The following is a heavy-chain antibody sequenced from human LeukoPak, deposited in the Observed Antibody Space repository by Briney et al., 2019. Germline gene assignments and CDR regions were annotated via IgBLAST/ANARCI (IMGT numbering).Heavy chain of an antibody. Sequence: GASVKVSCKASGYTFTSYYMHWVRQAPGQGLEWMGIIYPSGGSTSYAQKFQGRVTMTRDMSTSTVYMELSSLRSEDTAVYYCASGGYYYYYMDVWGKGTTVTVSS. J-gene: IGHJ6*03. D-gene: IGHD4-23*01. CDR2: IYPSGGST. CDR1: GYTFTSYY. CDR3: ASGGYYYYYMDV. V-gene: IGHV1-46*01.